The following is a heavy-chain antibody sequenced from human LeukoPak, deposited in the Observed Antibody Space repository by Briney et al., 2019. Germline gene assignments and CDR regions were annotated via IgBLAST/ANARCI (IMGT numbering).Heavy chain of an antibody. Sequence: PSETLSLTCAVSGDSISTNNWYNWVRQPQGKGLEWIGEIYHSGNTNYNPSLKSRVTISVDKSKNQFSLKLTSVTAADTAVYYCARVLRYFDWSDIDYWGQGTLVTVSS. CDR2: IYHSGNT. V-gene: IGHV4-4*02. D-gene: IGHD3-9*01. CDR1: GDSISTNNW. J-gene: IGHJ4*02. CDR3: ARVLRYFDWSDIDY.